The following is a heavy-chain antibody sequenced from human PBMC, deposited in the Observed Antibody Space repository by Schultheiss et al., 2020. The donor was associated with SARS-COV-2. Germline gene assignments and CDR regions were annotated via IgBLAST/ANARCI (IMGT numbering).Heavy chain of an antibody. Sequence: GESLKISCAASGFTFSSYGMHWVRQAPGKGLEWVAVIRYDGSNKYYADSVKGRFTISRDNSKNTLYLQMNSLRAEDTAVYYCAREYDSSGYLTLGYYYGMDVWGQGTTVTVSS. J-gene: IGHJ6*02. CDR2: IRYDGSNK. D-gene: IGHD3-22*01. V-gene: IGHV3-33*01. CDR3: AREYDSSGYLTLGYYYGMDV. CDR1: GFTFSSYG.